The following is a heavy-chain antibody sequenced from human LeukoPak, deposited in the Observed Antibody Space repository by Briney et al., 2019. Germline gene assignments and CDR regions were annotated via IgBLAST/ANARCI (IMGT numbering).Heavy chain of an antibody. J-gene: IGHJ4*02. V-gene: IGHV3-23*01. CDR1: GFTFSSYA. D-gene: IGHD3-3*01. Sequence: GGSLRLSCAASGFTFSSYAMSWVRQAPGKGLEWVSAISGSGGSTYYADSVKGRFTISRDNSKNTQYLQMNSLRAEDTAVYYCAKWAFYDFWSGYYWYYFDYWGQGTLVTVSS. CDR2: ISGSGGST. CDR3: AKWAFYDFWSGYYWYYFDY.